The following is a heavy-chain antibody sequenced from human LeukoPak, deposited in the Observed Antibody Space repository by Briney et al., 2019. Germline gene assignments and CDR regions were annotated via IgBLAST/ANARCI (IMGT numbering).Heavy chain of an antibody. V-gene: IGHV3-66*01. CDR2: IYSGGST. D-gene: IGHD3-22*01. J-gene: IGHJ5*02. CDR3: ARDQYYEGSGLYWSDH. Sequence: GGSLRLSCAASGFTVNNNYMSWVRQAPGKGLEWVSVIYSGGSTYYTDSVKGRFTISRDNSKNTLYLQMSSLRAEDTAVYYCARDQYYEGSGLYWSDHWGQGTLVTVSS. CDR1: GFTVNNNY.